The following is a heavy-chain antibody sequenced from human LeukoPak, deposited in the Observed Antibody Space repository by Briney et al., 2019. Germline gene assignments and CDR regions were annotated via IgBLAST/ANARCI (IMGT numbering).Heavy chain of an antibody. Sequence: GSLRLSCAASGFTFSTYWMSWIRQPPGKGLEWIGYIYYSGSTNYNPSLKSRVTISVDTSKNQFSLKLSSVTAADTAVYYCARKSPYYYDSSAPAWFDPWGQGTLVTVSS. V-gene: IGHV4-59*01. D-gene: IGHD3-22*01. CDR1: GFTFSTYW. CDR3: ARKSPYYYDSSAPAWFDP. CDR2: IYYSGST. J-gene: IGHJ5*02.